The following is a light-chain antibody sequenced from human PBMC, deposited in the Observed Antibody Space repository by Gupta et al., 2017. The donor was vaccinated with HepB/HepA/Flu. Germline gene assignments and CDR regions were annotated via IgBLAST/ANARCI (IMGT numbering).Light chain of an antibody. CDR3: MQSLDTPYS. V-gene: IGKV2-28*01. J-gene: IGKJ2*01. CDR2: LAT. CDR1: QTLLHRDGYHH. Sequence: DIVVTQSPLSLTVTPGDPASIPCRSSQTLLHRDGYHHLNWYLQKPGQSPHLLIYLATSRASGVPDRFNGSGSGTRFTLQITRVESEDVGVYFCMQSLDTPYSFGRGTNLEIK.